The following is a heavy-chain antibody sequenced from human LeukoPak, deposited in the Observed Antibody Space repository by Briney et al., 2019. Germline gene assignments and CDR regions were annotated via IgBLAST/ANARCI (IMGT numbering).Heavy chain of an antibody. D-gene: IGHD2-8*02. CDR3: ARDHPGTGVYTDF. CDR2: IKYDGSER. V-gene: IGHV3-7*03. Sequence: PGGSLRLSCAASGFPFSSHWMSWVRQAPGKGLEWVGNIKYDGSERQYVDSVKGRFTISRDNAKNSLYLQMSSLRAEDTAIYYCARDHPGTGVYTDFWGQGALVTVSS. CDR1: GFPFSSHW. J-gene: IGHJ4*02.